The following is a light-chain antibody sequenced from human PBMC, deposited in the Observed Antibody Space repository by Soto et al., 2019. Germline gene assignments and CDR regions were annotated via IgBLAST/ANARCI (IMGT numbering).Light chain of an antibody. CDR3: SSYTSSSFGV. CDR1: SSDVGGYNY. CDR2: EVS. J-gene: IGLJ2*01. Sequence: QAASVSGSPGQSITISCTGTSSDVGGYNYVSWYQQHPGKAPKLMIYEVSNRPSGVSNRFSGSKSGNTASLTISGLQAEDEADYYCSSYTSSSFGVFGGGTKVTVL. V-gene: IGLV2-14*01.